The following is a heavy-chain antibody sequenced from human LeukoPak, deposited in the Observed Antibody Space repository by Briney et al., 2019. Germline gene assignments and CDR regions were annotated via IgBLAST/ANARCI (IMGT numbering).Heavy chain of an antibody. CDR2: ISGSGGST. CDR3: AKDSFTYYDILTGYFPFDY. J-gene: IGHJ4*02. CDR1: GFTFDDYA. D-gene: IGHD3-9*01. V-gene: IGHV3-23*01. Sequence: GGSLRLSCAASGFTFDDYAMHWVRQAPGKGLEWVSAISGSGGSTYYADSVKGRFTISRDNSKNTLYLQMNSLRAEDTAVYYCAKDSFTYYDILTGYFPFDYWGQGTLVTVSS.